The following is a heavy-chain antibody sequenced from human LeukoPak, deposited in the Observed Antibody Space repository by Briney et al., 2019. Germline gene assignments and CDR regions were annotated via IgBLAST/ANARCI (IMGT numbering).Heavy chain of an antibody. CDR1: GGSISSSSYY. CDR2: IYYSGSA. J-gene: IGHJ5*02. CDR3: ARKGNDFWSGYWWFDP. Sequence: PSETLSLTCTVSGGSISSSSYYWGWIRQPPGKGLEWIGSIYYSGSAYYNPSLKSRVTISVDTSKNQFSLKLSSVTAADTAVYYCARKGNDFWSGYWWFDPWGQGTLVTVSS. D-gene: IGHD3-3*01. V-gene: IGHV4-39*01.